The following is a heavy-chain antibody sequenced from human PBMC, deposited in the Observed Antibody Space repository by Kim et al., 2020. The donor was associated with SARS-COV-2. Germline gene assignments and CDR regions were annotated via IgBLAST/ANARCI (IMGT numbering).Heavy chain of an antibody. V-gene: IGHV3-NL1*01. CDR3: AREDGDAWGG. CDR2: IYCDGSIT. J-gene: IGHJ6*02. Sequence: GGSLRLSCAASGFSFSSSGMHWVRQAPGKGLEWVSRIYCDGSITHYADSAKGRFTISRDNAKNTLYLQMNSLRAEDTAVYFCAREDGDAWGGCGQGITVT. CDR1: GFSFSSSG. D-gene: IGHD4-17*01.